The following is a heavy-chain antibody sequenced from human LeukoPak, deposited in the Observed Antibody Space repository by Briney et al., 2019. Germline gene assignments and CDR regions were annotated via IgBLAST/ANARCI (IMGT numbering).Heavy chain of an antibody. Sequence: ASVKVSCKASGYTFTSYAMHWVRQAPGQGLEWMGWINAGNGNTKYSQKFQGRVTITRDTSASTAYMELSSLRSEDTAVYYCARAITMVRGPAGYWGQGTLVTVSS. CDR2: INAGNGNT. D-gene: IGHD3-10*01. V-gene: IGHV1-3*01. CDR3: ARAITMVRGPAGY. CDR1: GYTFTSYA. J-gene: IGHJ4*02.